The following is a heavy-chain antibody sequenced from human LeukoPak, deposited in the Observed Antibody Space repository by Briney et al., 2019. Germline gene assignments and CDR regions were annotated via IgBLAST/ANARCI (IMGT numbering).Heavy chain of an antibody. D-gene: IGHD3-16*01. CDR1: GGSISHYF. CDR2: IYYSGST. J-gene: IGHJ5*02. CDR3: ARLYWRLGELKFDP. Sequence: SETLSPTCTVSGGSISHYFWSWIRQPPGKALEWIGYIYYSGSTNYNPSLKSRVTISVDPSKNQFSLKLSSVTAADTAVYYCARLYWRLGELKFDPWGQGTLVTVSS. V-gene: IGHV4-59*08.